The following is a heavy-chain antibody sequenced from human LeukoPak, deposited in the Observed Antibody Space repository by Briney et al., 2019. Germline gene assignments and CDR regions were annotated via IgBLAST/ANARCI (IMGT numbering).Heavy chain of an antibody. J-gene: IGHJ5*02. CDR2: MNPNSGNT. CDR3: ARNHYDFWSGYYAKKNNWFDP. CDR1: GYTFTSYD. Sequence: GASVKVSCKASGYTFTSYDINWVRQATGQGLEWMGWMNPNSGNTGYAQKFQGRVTITRNTSISTAYMELSSLRSEDTAVYYCARNHYDFWSGYYAKKNNWFDPWGQGTLVTVSS. V-gene: IGHV1-8*03. D-gene: IGHD3-3*01.